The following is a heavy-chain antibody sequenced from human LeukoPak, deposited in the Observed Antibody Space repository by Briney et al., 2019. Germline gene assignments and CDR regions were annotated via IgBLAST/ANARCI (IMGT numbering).Heavy chain of an antibody. V-gene: IGHV4-31*03. CDR2: IYYSGST. D-gene: IGHD4-17*01. Sequence: SETLSLTCTVSGGSISSGGYYWSWIRQHPGKGLEWIGYIYYSGSTYYNPSLKSRVSISVDTSKNQFSLKLSSVAAADTAVYYCARSRGESVTTWSEYFQHWGQGTLVTVSS. CDR1: GGSISSGGYY. J-gene: IGHJ1*01. CDR3: ARSRGESVTTWSEYFQH.